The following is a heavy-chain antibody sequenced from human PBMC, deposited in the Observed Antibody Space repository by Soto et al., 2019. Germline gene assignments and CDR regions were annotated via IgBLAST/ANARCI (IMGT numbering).Heavy chain of an antibody. CDR2: ISSSSSYI. CDR3: ARGLPDGSGQDCDY. V-gene: IGHV3-21*01. D-gene: IGHD3-10*01. J-gene: IGHJ4*02. Sequence: EVQLVESGGGLVKPGGSLRLSCAASGFTFSSYSMNWVRQAPGKGLEWVSSISSSSSYIYYGDSVKGRFTISRDNAKNSLYLQMNSRRAEDMAVYYCARGLPDGSGQDCDYWGQGTLVTVSS. CDR1: GFTFSSYS.